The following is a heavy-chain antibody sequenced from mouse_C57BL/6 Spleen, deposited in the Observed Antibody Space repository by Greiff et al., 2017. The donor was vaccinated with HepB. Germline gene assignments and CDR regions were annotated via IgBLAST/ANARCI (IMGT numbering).Heavy chain of an antibody. J-gene: IGHJ2*01. Sequence: QVQLQQSGAELARPGASVKLSCKASGYTFTSYGISWVKQRTGQGLEWIGEIYPRSGNTYYNEKFKGKATLTADKSSSTAYMELRSLTSEDSAVYFCARGEGTVVPFDYWGQGTTLTVSS. CDR1: GYTFTSYG. CDR3: ARGEGTVVPFDY. V-gene: IGHV1-81*01. CDR2: IYPRSGNT. D-gene: IGHD1-1*01.